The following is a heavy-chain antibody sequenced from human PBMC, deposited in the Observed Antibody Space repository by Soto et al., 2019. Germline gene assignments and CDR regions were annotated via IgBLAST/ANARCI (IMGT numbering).Heavy chain of an antibody. Sequence: GGSLRLSCAASGFTFSSYGMRWVRQAPGKGLEWVAVISCSGSTIYYADSVKGRFTISRDNAKNSLYLQMNGLRAEDTAVYYCVGEVGFQLIYWGQGTLVTVSS. D-gene: IGHD2-2*01. CDR3: VGEVGFQLIY. CDR1: GFTFSSYG. J-gene: IGHJ4*02. CDR2: ISCSGSTI. V-gene: IGHV3-48*01.